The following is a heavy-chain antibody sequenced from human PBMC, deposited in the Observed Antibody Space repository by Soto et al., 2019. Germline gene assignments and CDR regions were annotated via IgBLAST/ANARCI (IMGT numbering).Heavy chain of an antibody. CDR3: ARDFPQMQPAALNWFDP. CDR1: GGTFSSYA. D-gene: IGHD6-13*01. CDR2: IIPIFGTA. J-gene: IGHJ5*02. Sequence: ASVKVSCKASGGTFSSYAISWVRQAPGQGLEWMGGIIPIFGTANYAQKFQGRVTITADESTSTAYMELSSLRSEDTAVYYCARDFPQMQPAALNWFDPWGQGTLFTVSS. V-gene: IGHV1-69*13.